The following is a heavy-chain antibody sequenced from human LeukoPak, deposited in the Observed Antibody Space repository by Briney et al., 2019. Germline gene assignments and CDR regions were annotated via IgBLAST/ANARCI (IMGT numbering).Heavy chain of an antibody. J-gene: IGHJ6*04. CDR1: GFTFSNYD. Sequence: GGTLRLSCAASGFTFSNYDMSWVRQAPGKGLEWVSGISGGGGSTYYAESVKGRFTISRDNAKNSLYLQMNSLRAEDTAVYYCAELGITMIGGVWGKGTTVTISS. CDR2: ISGGGGST. V-gene: IGHV3-23*01. D-gene: IGHD3-10*02. CDR3: AELGITMIGGV.